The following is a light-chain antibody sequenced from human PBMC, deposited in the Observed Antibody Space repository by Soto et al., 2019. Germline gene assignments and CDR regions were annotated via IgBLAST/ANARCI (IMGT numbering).Light chain of an antibody. Sequence: EIVMTQSPATLSVSPGERATLSCRASQSVRSNLAWYQQKPGQAPRLLIYGASTRATRIPARFSGSGSGTDFTLTISSLQSEDFAVYYCQQYHSSPPDTFGQGTKVEIK. CDR3: QQYHSSPPDT. CDR1: QSVRSN. CDR2: GAS. V-gene: IGKV3-15*01. J-gene: IGKJ2*01.